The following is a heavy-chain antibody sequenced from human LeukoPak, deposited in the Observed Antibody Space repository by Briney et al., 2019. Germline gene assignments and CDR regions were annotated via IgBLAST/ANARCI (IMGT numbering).Heavy chain of an antibody. CDR2: IYYSGST. V-gene: IGHV4-59*01. J-gene: IGHJ3*02. Sequence: PSETLSLTCTDSGGSISSYYWSWIRQPPGKGLEWIGYIYYSGSTNYDPSLKSRVTISVDTSKNQFSLKLSSVTAADTAVYYCARESPVIDAFDIWGQGTMVTVSS. CDR3: ARESPVIDAFDI. D-gene: IGHD2-21*01. CDR1: GGSISSYY.